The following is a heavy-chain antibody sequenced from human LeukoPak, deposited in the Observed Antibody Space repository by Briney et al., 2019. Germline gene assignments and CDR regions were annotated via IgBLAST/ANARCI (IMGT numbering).Heavy chain of an antibody. J-gene: IGHJ4*02. V-gene: IGHV1-69*06. CDR3: ARVATIYGCDY. D-gene: IGHD5-12*01. Sequence: ASVKVSCKASGGTFSSYAISWVRQAPGQGLEWMGGIIPIFGTANYAQKFQGRVTITADKSTSTAYMELSSLRSDDTAMYYCARVATIYGCDYWGQGTLVAVSS. CDR2: IIPIFGTA. CDR1: GGTFSSYA.